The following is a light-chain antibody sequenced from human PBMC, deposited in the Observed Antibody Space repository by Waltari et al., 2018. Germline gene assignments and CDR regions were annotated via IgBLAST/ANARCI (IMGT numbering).Light chain of an antibody. CDR3: SSQSTNNGVI. V-gene: IGLV2-14*03. J-gene: IGLJ2*01. Sequence: QSALTQPASVSGSPGQSITISCTGSSSDVGGDDSVSWYEDHPGQAPKVIIYDVNKRPSGVSDRFSGSKSGNTASLTISGLQADDEATFYCSSQSTNNGVIFGGGTKVTVL. CDR2: DVN. CDR1: SSDVGGDDS.